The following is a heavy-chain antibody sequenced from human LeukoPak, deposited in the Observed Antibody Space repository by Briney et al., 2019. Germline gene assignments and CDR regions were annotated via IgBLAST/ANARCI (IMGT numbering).Heavy chain of an antibody. CDR2: VYYSGST. D-gene: IGHD6-6*01. J-gene: IGHJ4*02. CDR3: ARRKAIRPRDYYFDY. V-gene: IGHV4-61*01. Sequence: PSETLSLTCTVSDASVSSDNYYWSWIRQPPGKGLEWIGYVYYSGSTNYNPSLTSRVTISVDTSKNQFSLNLSSVTAADTAVYYCARRKAIRPRDYYFDYWGQGTLVTVSS. CDR1: DASVSSDNYY.